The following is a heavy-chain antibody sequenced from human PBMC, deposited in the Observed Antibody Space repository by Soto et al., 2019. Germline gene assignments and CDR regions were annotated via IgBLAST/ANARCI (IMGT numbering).Heavy chain of an antibody. J-gene: IGHJ4*02. V-gene: IGHV1-2*04. Sequence: QVHLVQSGAEVKKPGASVRVSCKASGYSFTANAMHWVRQAPGEGFEWMGWINTNNGGTNYARKFQGWVTMTRYTSISTAYMDLTRLKSDDTAVYYCAIQRSWVVYWGQGTLVTVSS. D-gene: IGHD2-15*01. CDR3: AIQRSWVVY. CDR2: INTNNGGT. CDR1: GYSFTANA.